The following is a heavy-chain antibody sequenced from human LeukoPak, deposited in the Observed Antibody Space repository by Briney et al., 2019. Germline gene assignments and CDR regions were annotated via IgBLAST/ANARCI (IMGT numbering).Heavy chain of an antibody. Sequence: GGSLRLSCAASGFTFSSYEMNWVRQAPGKGLEWVSYISSSGSTIYYADSVKGRFAISRDNAKNSLYLQMNSLRAEDTAVYYCAREDGSGSYSYYGMDVWGQGTTVTVSS. CDR2: ISSSGSTI. J-gene: IGHJ6*02. D-gene: IGHD3-10*01. V-gene: IGHV3-48*03. CDR1: GFTFSSYE. CDR3: AREDGSGSYSYYGMDV.